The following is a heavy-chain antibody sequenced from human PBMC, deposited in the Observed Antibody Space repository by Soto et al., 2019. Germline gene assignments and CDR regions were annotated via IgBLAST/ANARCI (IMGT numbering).Heavy chain of an antibody. CDR1: GYTFTNAG. Sequence: ASVKVSCKASGYTFTNAGISWVRQAPGQGLEWLGWINTDNGNTNYAQHLQGRVTLTTDTSTSTAYMDLRSLRSDDTALYYCARHRYYEGSVPGYGMDVWGQGTTVAVSS. V-gene: IGHV1-18*01. CDR3: ARHRYYEGSVPGYGMDV. CDR2: INTDNGNT. D-gene: IGHD3-16*01. J-gene: IGHJ6*02.